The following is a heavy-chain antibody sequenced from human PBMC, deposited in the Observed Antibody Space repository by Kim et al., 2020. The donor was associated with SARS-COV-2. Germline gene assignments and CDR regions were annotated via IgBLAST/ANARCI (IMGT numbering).Heavy chain of an antibody. CDR1: GFTFSSYS. Sequence: GGSLRLSCAASGFTFSSYSMNWVRQAPGKGLEWVSYISSSSSTIYYADPVKGRFTISRDNAKNSLYLQMNSLRDEDTAVYYCARGPRTYYYGSGSYEDFDYWCQGTLVTVSS. D-gene: IGHD3-10*01. J-gene: IGHJ4*02. CDR2: ISSSSSTI. CDR3: ARGPRTYYYGSGSYEDFDY. V-gene: IGHV3-48*02.